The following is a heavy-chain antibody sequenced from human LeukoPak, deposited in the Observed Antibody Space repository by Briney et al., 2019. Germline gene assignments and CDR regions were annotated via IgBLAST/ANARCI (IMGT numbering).Heavy chain of an antibody. CDR3: ARASYGSGSYPGVPDY. V-gene: IGHV3-21*01. CDR1: GFTFSSYS. Sequence: GGSLRLSCAASGFTFSSYSMKWVRQAPGKGLEWVSSISTSSSYIYYADSVKGRFTISRDNAKNSLYLQMNSLRAEDTAVYYCARASYGSGSYPGVPDYWGQGTLVTVSS. CDR2: ISTSSSYI. D-gene: IGHD3-10*01. J-gene: IGHJ4*02.